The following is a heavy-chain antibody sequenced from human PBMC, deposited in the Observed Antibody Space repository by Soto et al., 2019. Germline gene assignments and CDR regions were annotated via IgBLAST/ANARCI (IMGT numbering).Heavy chain of an antibody. CDR1: GFRLSDAW. V-gene: IGHV3-15*07. CDR3: DTDEIPH. J-gene: IGHJ4*02. D-gene: IGHD2-21*01. Sequence: EVQVVESGGGLVKPGGSLRLSCAASGFRLSDAWVHWVRQAPGKGLEWVGRIKRDADGGTTDYAAPVKGRFIISRDESNNTLFLHMNRLRRDDTGMYYCDTDEIPHWGQGALVTVST. CDR2: IKRDADGGTT.